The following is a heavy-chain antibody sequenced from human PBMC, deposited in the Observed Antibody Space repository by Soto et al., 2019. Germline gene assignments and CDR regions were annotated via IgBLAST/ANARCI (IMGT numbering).Heavy chain of an antibody. J-gene: IGHJ6*02. Sequence: ASVKVSCKASGYTFTSYGISWVRQAPGQGLEWMGWISAYNGNTNYAQKLQGRVTMTTDTSTSTAYMELRSLRSDDTAVYYCASVVVADNEEVGYYYYGMDVWGQGTTVTVSS. CDR1: GYTFTSYG. V-gene: IGHV1-18*04. CDR3: ASVVVADNEEVGYYYYGMDV. CDR2: ISAYNGNT. D-gene: IGHD2-15*01.